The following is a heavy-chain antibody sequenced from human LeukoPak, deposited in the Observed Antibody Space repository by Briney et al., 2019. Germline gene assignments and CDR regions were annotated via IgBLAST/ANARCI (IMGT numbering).Heavy chain of an antibody. Sequence: SETLSLTCTVSGGSISSYYWSWIRQPPGPRLEWIGYIYYSGSTNYNPSLKSRVTISVDTSKNQFSLKLSSVTAADTAVYYCARDRGFWSGFHLNWFDPWGQGTLVTVSS. J-gene: IGHJ5*02. CDR3: ARDRGFWSGFHLNWFDP. CDR2: IYYSGST. CDR1: GGSISSYY. V-gene: IGHV4-59*01. D-gene: IGHD3-3*01.